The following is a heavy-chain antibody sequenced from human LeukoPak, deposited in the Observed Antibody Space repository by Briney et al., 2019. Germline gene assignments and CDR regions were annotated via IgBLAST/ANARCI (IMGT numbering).Heavy chain of an antibody. D-gene: IGHD4-17*01. J-gene: IGHJ4*02. CDR3: AGDYGDYYFDY. CDR2: IYHSGST. Sequence: SQTLSLTCAVSGGSISSGGYSWSWIRQPPGKGLEWIRYIYHSGSTYYNPSLKSRVTVSVDTSKNQFSLKLSSVTAADTAVYFCAGDYGDYYFDYWGQGTLVTVSS. V-gene: IGHV4-30-2*01. CDR1: GGSISSGGYS.